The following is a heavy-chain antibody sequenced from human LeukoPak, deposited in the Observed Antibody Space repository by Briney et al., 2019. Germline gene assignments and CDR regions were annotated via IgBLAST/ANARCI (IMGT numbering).Heavy chain of an antibody. CDR2: INHSGST. J-gene: IGHJ4*02. Sequence: SETLSLTCAVYGRSFSGYYWSWIRQPPGKGLEWIGEINHSGSTNYNPSLKSRVTISVDTSKNQFSLKLSSVTAADTAVYYCASKINCTNGVCYTFDYWGQGTLVTVSS. CDR1: GRSFSGYY. CDR3: ASKINCTNGVCYTFDY. D-gene: IGHD2-8*01. V-gene: IGHV4-34*01.